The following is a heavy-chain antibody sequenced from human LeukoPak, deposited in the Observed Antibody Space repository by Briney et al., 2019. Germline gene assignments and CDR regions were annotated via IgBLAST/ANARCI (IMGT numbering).Heavy chain of an antibody. J-gene: IGHJ5*02. V-gene: IGHV4-4*07. CDR2: IYASGST. CDR3: ARDERDSSSSQDWFDP. D-gene: IGHD6-6*01. CDR1: GGSISNYY. Sequence: SETLSLTCTVSGGSISNYYWSWIRQPAGKGLEWIGRIYASGSTNYNPSLKSRVTMSVDTSKNQFSLKLTSVTAADTAVYYRARDERDSSSSQDWFDPWGQGTLVTVSS.